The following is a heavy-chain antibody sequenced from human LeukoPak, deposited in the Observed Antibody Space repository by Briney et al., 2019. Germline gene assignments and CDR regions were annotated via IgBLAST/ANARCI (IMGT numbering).Heavy chain of an antibody. V-gene: IGHV3-30*02. J-gene: IGHJ4*02. CDR2: IRYDARNI. CDR1: GFTFSNYG. D-gene: IGHD5-18*01. CDR3: AKDIYSYGELDH. Sequence: PGGSLRLSCAASGFTFSNYGMHWVRQAPGKGLEWVAFIRYDARNIYYADSVKSRFTISRDNSKKTLYLQMNSLRAEDTAFYYCAKDIYSYGELDHWGQGTLVIVSS.